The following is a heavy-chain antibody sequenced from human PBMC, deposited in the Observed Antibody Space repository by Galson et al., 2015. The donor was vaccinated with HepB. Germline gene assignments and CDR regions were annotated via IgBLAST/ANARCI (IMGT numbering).Heavy chain of an antibody. V-gene: IGHV3-15*01. CDR2: IKSKTDGGTT. CDR1: GFTFSNAW. D-gene: IGHD6-13*01. Sequence: SLRLSCAASGFTFSNAWMSWVRQAPGKGLEWVGRIKSKTDGGTTDYAAPVKGRFTISRDDSKNTLYLQMNSLKTEDTAVYYCTTVDGKTQQLVRNYWGQGTLVTVSS. CDR3: TTVDGKTQQLVRNY. J-gene: IGHJ4*02.